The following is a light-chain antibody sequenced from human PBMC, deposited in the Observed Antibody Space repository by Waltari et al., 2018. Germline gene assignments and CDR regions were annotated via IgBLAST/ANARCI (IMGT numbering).Light chain of an antibody. CDR3: QQRSNWPPALT. CDR2: AAS. V-gene: IGKV1-39*01. J-gene: IGKJ4*01. Sequence: DIQMTQSPSSLSTSVGDRVTITCRASQSISNYLNWYQQKPGKAPKLLIYAASTLQSGVPSRFSGSGSGTDFTLTISSLQPEDFVTYYCQQRSNWPPALTFGGGTKVEIK. CDR1: QSISNY.